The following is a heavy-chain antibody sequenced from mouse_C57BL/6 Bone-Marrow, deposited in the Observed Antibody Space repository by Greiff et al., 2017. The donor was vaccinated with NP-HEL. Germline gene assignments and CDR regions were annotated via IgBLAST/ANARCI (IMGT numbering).Heavy chain of an antibody. CDR2: IDPNSGGT. D-gene: IGHD1-1*01. CDR1: GYTFTSYL. J-gene: IGHJ2*01. CDR3: ARYYYGSSSLDY. V-gene: IGHV1-72*01. Sequence: VQLVESGAELVKPGASVKLSCKASGYTFTSYLMHWVKQRPGRGLEWIGRIDPNSGGTKYNEKFKSKATLTVDKPSSTAYMQRNSLTSEDSAVYYCARYYYGSSSLDYWGQGTTLTVSS.